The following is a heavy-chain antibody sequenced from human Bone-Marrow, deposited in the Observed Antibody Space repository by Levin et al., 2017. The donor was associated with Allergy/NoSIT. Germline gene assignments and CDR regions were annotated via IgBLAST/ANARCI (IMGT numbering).Heavy chain of an antibody. J-gene: IGHJ4*02. CDR1: GASISSGDYY. D-gene: IGHD3-10*01. Sequence: SQTLSLTCTVSGASISSGDYYWSWIRQPPGKGLEWIGYIYYTGSTYYNPSLKSRVTISMDTSKNQFSLKLNSVTAADTAVYYCARAKKWFGELLKWGQGTLVTVSS. CDR3: ARAKKWFGELLK. CDR2: IYYTGST. V-gene: IGHV4-30-4*01.